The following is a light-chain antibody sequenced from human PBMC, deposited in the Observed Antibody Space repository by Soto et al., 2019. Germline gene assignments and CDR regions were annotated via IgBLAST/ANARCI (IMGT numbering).Light chain of an antibody. CDR3: QQYGSSGT. CDR2: GAS. CDR1: QSVISTY. V-gene: IGKV3-20*01. Sequence: EILLTQSPGTLSLSPGERATLSCRASQSVISTYFAWYQQRPGQAPRLLIYGASSRATGVPDRFSGGGSGTDFTLTISRLEPEDFAVYYCQQYGSSGTFGQGTKVDIK. J-gene: IGKJ1*01.